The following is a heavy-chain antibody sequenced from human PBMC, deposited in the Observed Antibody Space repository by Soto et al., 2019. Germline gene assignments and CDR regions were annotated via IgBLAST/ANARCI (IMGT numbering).Heavy chain of an antibody. V-gene: IGHV3-21*01. J-gene: IGHJ6*02. CDR2: ISPSTSHI. Sequence: EVHLVESGGGLVKPGGSLRLSCAVSGFTFSSCTMNWVRQAPGKGLEWVSSISPSTSHIYYADSVKGRFTISRDNAKNSLFLQMNSWRAEARAVYYCSGCSGGACHQNYGMDVWGQGTTVTVSS. D-gene: IGHD2-15*01. CDR3: SGCSGGACHQNYGMDV. CDR1: GFTFSSCT.